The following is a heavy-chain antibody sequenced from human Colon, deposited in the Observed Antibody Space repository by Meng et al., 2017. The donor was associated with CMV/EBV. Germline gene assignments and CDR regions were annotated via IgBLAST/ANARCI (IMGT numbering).Heavy chain of an antibody. D-gene: IGHD6-6*01. J-gene: IGHJ4*02. Sequence: VASESTTYTLSWVRQAPGKGLECVAFTSYGGGNEDCADSVTGRFTISRDNSKNTLYLQMDSLRPQDTAVYYCARVGGWAARRGYFDSWGQGTLVTVSS. CDR3: ARVGGWAARRGYFDS. V-gene: IGHV3-30*01. CDR2: TSYGGGNE. CDR1: ESTTYT.